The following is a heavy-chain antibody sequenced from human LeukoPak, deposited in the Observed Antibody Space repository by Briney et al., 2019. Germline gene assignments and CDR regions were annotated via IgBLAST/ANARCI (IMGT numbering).Heavy chain of an antibody. CDR1: GYTFSGYY. D-gene: IGHD3-22*01. V-gene: IGHV1-2*06. J-gene: IGHJ6*02. CDR2: INPNSGGT. CDR3: AGDYYDSSGYYYIRMDV. Sequence: ASVKVSCKASGYTFSGYYMHWVRQAPGQGLEWMGRINPNSGGTNYAQKFQGRVTMTRDTSISTAYMELSRLRSEDTAVYYCAGDYYDSSGYYYIRMDVWGQGTTVTVSS.